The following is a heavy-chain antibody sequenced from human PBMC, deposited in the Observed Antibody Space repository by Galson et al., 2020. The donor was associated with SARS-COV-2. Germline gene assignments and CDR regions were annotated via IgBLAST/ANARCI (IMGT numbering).Heavy chain of an antibody. CDR1: GFTFSNYS. V-gene: IGHV3-48*01. D-gene: IGHD2-2*01. CDR2: ISSTSNTI. Sequence: GESLKISCAVSGFTFSNYSMNWVRQAPGKGLEWVSYISSTSNTIYYADSVKGRFTISRDNAKNLLYLQMNSLRAEDTAVYYCASYCSSSSCYKGANDYWGQGTLVTVSS. J-gene: IGHJ4*02. CDR3: ASYCSSSSCYKGANDY.